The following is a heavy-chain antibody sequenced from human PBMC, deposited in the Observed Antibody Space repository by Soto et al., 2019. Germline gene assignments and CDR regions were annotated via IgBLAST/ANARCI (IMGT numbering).Heavy chain of an antibody. Sequence: SQTPSLTCVISGDSVSSNGACWNWIRQSPSRGLQWLGRIYYRSKWFHDYAASVESRMAINPDTSRNQFSLQLNYVTPEDTAVYYCARVHCSAGTCLDGLDFWGQGTTVTV. J-gene: IGHJ6*02. D-gene: IGHD2-15*01. V-gene: IGHV6-1*01. CDR3: ARVHCSAGTCLDGLDF. CDR2: IYYRSKWFH. CDR1: GDSVSSNGAC.